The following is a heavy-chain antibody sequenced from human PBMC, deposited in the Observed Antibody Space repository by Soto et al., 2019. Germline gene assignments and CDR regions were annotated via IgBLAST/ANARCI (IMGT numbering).Heavy chain of an antibody. CDR3: ARTVAVAVTNLPDYFDH. CDR1: GYSISHGYY. CDR2: MHQGGFT. V-gene: IGHV4-38-2*01. J-gene: IGHJ4*02. Sequence: PSETLSLTCAVSGYSISHGYYWGWIRQPPGKGLEWIGGMHQGGFTYYNPSLKSRVTMSVATSKNQFSLDLSSVTAADTAVYYCARTVAVAVTNLPDYFDHWGQGILVTVSS. D-gene: IGHD6-19*01.